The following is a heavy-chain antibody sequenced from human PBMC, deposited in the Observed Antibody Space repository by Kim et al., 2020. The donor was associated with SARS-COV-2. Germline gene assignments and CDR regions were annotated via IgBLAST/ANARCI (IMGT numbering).Heavy chain of an antibody. D-gene: IGHD6-19*01. J-gene: IGHJ4*02. CDR3: ARDLGFSSDGSGY. V-gene: IGHV3-33*01. Sequence: ADYVKARFPTSRYNSKNTLYLKMNSLRAEDTAVYYCARDLGFSSDGSGYWGQGTLVTVSS.